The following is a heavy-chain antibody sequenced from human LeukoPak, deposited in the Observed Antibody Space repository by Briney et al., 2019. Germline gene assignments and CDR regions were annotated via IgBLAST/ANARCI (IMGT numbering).Heavy chain of an antibody. CDR1: GYTFTSYA. J-gene: IGHJ3*02. CDR3: ARGFYYYDSSAPWAFDI. D-gene: IGHD3-22*01. V-gene: IGHV7-4-1*02. Sequence: ASVKVSCKASGYTFTSYAMNWVRQAPGQGLEWMGWINTNTGNPTYAQGFTGRFVFSLDTSVSTAYLQISSLKAEDTAVYYCARGFYYYDSSAPWAFDIWGQGTMVTVSS. CDR2: INTNTGNP.